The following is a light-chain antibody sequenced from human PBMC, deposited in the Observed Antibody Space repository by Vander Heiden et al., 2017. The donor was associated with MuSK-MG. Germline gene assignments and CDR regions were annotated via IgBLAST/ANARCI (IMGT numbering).Light chain of an antibody. Sequence: SSELTQAPAVSVALGRTVRITCHGDSLRTYHESWYPQKPGQAPLIVIYGKNKRPSGSTERVSGSTSGNTASLTITGAQAEDEADDYCNSRDSRDNNLYVFGAGTKVTVL. V-gene: IGLV3-19*01. J-gene: IGLJ1*01. CDR2: GKN. CDR3: NSRDSRDNNLYV. CDR1: SLRTYH.